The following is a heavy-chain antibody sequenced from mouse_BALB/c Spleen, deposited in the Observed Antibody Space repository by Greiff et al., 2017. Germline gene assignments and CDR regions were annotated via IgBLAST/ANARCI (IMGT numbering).Heavy chain of an antibody. CDR1: GFNIKDYY. V-gene: IGHV14-4*02. Sequence: VQLQQSGAELVRPGASVQLSCPASGFNIKDYYMHWVKQRPGQGLEWIGWIDPENGDTEYAPKFQGKATMTADTSSNTAYLQLSSLTSEDTAVYYCNAGSSGYDDYWGQGTTLTVSS. CDR2: IDPENGDT. D-gene: IGHD3-1*01. CDR3: NAGSSGYDDY. J-gene: IGHJ2*01.